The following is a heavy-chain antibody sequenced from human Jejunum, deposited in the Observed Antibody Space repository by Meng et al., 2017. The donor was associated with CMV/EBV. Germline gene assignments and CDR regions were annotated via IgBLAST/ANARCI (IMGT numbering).Heavy chain of an antibody. CDR1: GFTFTSSW. J-gene: IGHJ4*02. CDR2: IDLDGSNT. CDR3: GRDPPYGSGTYEIDY. V-gene: IGHV3-74*01. Sequence: EVQRVESXXGLVQXGGSLRLSXAASGFTFTSSWMHWVRQSPGQGLVWVSRIDLDGSNTNYADSVKGRFTISRDNAKNTLYLQMNSLRAEDTAVYYCGRDPPYGSGTYEIDYWGQGTLVTVSS. D-gene: IGHD3-10*01.